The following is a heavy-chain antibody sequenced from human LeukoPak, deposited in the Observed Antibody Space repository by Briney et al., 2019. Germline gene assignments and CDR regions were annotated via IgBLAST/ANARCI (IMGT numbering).Heavy chain of an antibody. CDR1: GFTFGDYA. CDR3: AREKAYYDILTGFGYFDY. V-gene: IGHV3-21*01. D-gene: IGHD3-9*01. Sequence: GGSLRLSCTASGFTFGDYAMNWVRQAPGKGLEWVSSISSSSSYIYYADSAKGRFTISRDNAKNSLYLQMNSLRAEDTAVYYCAREKAYYDILTGFGYFDYWGQGTLVTVSS. J-gene: IGHJ4*02. CDR2: ISSSSSYI.